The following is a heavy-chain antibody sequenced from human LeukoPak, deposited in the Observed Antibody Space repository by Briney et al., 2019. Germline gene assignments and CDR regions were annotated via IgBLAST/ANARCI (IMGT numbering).Heavy chain of an antibody. CDR2: ISWDGGST. D-gene: IGHD3-10*01. Sequence: GGSLRLSCAASGFTFSSYSMNWVRQAPGKGLEWVSLISWDGGSTYYADSVKGRFTISRDNSKNSLYLQMNSLRAEDTALYYCAKDMIPVRGRDAFDIWGQGTMVTVSS. CDR3: AKDMIPVRGRDAFDI. CDR1: GFTFSSYS. V-gene: IGHV3-43D*03. J-gene: IGHJ3*02.